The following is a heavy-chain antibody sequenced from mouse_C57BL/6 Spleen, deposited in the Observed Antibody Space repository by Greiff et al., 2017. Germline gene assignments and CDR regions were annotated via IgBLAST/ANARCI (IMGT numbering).Heavy chain of an antibody. Sequence: VQLQQPGTELVKPGASVKLSCKASGYTFTSYWMHWVKQRPGQGLEWIGNINPSNGGTNYNEKFKSKATLTVDKSSSTAYMQLSSLTSEDSAVYYCARSLITTVVAPYFDYWGQGTTLTVSS. CDR2: INPSNGGT. V-gene: IGHV1-53*01. D-gene: IGHD1-1*01. CDR1: GYTFTSYW. J-gene: IGHJ2*01. CDR3: ARSLITTVVAPYFDY.